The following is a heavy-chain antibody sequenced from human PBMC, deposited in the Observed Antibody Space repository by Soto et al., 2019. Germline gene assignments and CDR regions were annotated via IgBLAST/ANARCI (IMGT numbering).Heavy chain of an antibody. CDR2: ISAYNGNT. J-gene: IGHJ4*02. V-gene: IGHV1-18*01. CDR3: ARDPPPPDY. Sequence: QVQLVQSGAEVKKPGASVKVSCKASGYTFASYAISWMRQAPGQGLEWMGWISAYNGNTNYAQKLQGRVTMTTDTSTSTAYTAMRSLRSDDTAVYSCARDPPPPDYWGQVTLVSVSS. CDR1: GYTFASYA.